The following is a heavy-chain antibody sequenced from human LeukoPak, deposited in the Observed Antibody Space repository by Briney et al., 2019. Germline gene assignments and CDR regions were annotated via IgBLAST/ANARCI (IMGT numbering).Heavy chain of an antibody. CDR3: ARDPLLWFGELSGSWFDP. Sequence: GASVKVSCKASGYTFTSYGISWVRQAPGQGLGWMGWINAYNGNTNYAQRLQGRVTMTTDTSTSTAYMELRSLRSDDTAVYYCARDPLLWFGELSGSWFDPWGQGTLVTVSS. CDR2: INAYNGNT. J-gene: IGHJ5*02. CDR1: GYTFTSYG. V-gene: IGHV1-18*01. D-gene: IGHD3-10*01.